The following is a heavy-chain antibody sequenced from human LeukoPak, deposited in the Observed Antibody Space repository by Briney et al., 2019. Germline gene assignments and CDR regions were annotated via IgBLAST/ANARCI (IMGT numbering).Heavy chain of an antibody. Sequence: GGSLRLSCAASGFTSSSYWMHWVRQAPGKGLVWVSRINSDGSSTSYADSVKGRFTISRDNAKNTLYLQMNSLRAEDTAVYYCAREGPAATRKTYGMDVWGKGTTVTVSS. CDR2: INSDGSST. J-gene: IGHJ6*04. CDR3: AREGPAATRKTYGMDV. CDR1: GFTSSSYW. V-gene: IGHV3-74*01. D-gene: IGHD2-2*01.